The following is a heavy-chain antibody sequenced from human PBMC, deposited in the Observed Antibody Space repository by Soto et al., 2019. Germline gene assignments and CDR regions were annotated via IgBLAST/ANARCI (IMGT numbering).Heavy chain of an antibody. D-gene: IGHD3-3*01. Sequence: QVQLVQSGASVKKPGASVKVSCKASGGTFSSYAISWLRQAPGQGLEWMGGIIPSFNATPYAEKSQGRVTITTDESTSKADMELGSLRSEDTAVYYCAREDFDSEIYYGMDVWGQGTTVTVSS. V-gene: IGHV1-69*01. CDR2: IIPSFNAT. J-gene: IGHJ6*02. CDR3: AREDFDSEIYYGMDV. CDR1: GGTFSSYA.